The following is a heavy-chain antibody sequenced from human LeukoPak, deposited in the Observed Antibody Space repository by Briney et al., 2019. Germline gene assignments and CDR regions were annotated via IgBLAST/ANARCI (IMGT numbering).Heavy chain of an antibody. D-gene: IGHD6-19*01. Sequence: GGSLRLSCAASGFTFSSYSMNWVRQAPGKGLEWVSSISSSSSYIYYADSVKGRFTISRDNAKNSLYLQMNSLRAEDTAVYYRARGKWVAVAGTTGTVPDYWGQGTLVTVSS. J-gene: IGHJ4*02. CDR2: ISSSSSYI. CDR3: ARGKWVAVAGTTGTVPDY. V-gene: IGHV3-21*01. CDR1: GFTFSSYS.